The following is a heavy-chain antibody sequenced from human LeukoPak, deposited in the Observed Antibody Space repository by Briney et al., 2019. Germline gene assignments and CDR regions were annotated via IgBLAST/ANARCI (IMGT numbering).Heavy chain of an antibody. D-gene: IGHD3-22*01. CDR2: IYYSGST. CDR3: ARQSTYYYDSSGYYPFDY. V-gene: IGHV4-39*01. J-gene: IGHJ4*02. CDR1: GGSVSSGGHY. Sequence: PSETLSLTCIVSGGSVSSGGHYWGWIRQPPGKGLEWIGSIYYSGSTYYNPSLKSRVTISVDTSKNQFSLKLSSVTAADTAVYYCARQSTYYYDSSGYYPFDYWGQGTLVTVSS.